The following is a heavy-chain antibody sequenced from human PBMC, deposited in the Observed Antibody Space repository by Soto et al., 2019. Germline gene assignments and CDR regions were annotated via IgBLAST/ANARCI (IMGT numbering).Heavy chain of an antibody. CDR2: FIPVYRTL. CDR1: GGSFGNSA. CDR3: ATGVIWIGYFTVDS. V-gene: IGHV1-69*19. J-gene: IGHJ4*02. Sequence: QVQLVQSGAEVKKPGSSVKVSGKASGGSFGNSAINWVRQTPGQGLEWLGGFIPVYRTLNYAQKFQGRVTITADESTGTAYMTLSSLASDDTAVYYCATGVIWIGYFTVDSWGQGTRVTVSS. D-gene: IGHD3-3*01.